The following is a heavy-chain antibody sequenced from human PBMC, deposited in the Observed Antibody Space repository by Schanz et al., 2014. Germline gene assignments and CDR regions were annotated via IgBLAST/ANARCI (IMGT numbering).Heavy chain of an antibody. V-gene: IGHV4-28*07. Sequence: QVQLQESGPGLVKPSDTLSLTCAVSGYSINTSDWWGWIRQPPGKGLEWIGYIYYSGSTYYNPSLKSRVTMSVDTSKNQFSLKLSSVTAADTAVYYCARARFTGYYMDVWGQGTAVTVSS. D-gene: IGHD3-9*01. CDR2: IYYSGST. CDR1: GYSINTSDW. CDR3: ARARFTGYYMDV. J-gene: IGHJ6*02.